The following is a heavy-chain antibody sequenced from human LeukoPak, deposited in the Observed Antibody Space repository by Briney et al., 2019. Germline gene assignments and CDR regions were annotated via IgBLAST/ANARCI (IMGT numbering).Heavy chain of an antibody. J-gene: IGHJ3*02. CDR3: AARDYGGNSGI. Sequence: GRSPRLSCAASGFTFSTYAMHWVRQAPGKGLELVAVISYDGSNKYYADSVKGRFTISRDNSKNTLYLQMNSLRAEDTAVYYCAARDYGGNSGIWGQGTMVTVSS. CDR1: GFTFSTYA. V-gene: IGHV3-30*03. CDR2: ISYDGSNK. D-gene: IGHD4-23*01.